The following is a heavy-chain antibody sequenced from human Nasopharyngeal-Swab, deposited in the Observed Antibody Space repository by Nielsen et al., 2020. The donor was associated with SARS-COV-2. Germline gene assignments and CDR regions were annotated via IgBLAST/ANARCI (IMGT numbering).Heavy chain of an antibody. Sequence: GESLKISCAASGFTFSSYAMSWVRPAPGKGLEWVSVIYSGGSSTYYADSVKGRFTISRDNSKNTLYPQMNSLRAEDTAVYYCAKDQGSYYDYWGQGTLVTVSS. CDR2: IYSGGSST. J-gene: IGHJ4*02. D-gene: IGHD1-26*01. V-gene: IGHV3-23*03. CDR1: GFTFSSYA. CDR3: AKDQGSYYDY.